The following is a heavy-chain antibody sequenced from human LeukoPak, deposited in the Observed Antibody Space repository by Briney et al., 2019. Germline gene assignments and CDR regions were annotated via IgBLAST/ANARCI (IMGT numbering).Heavy chain of an antibody. J-gene: IGHJ4*02. CDR3: ARGEHSSFDY. CDR1: GFTFGIYW. Sequence: GGSLRLSCAASGFTFGIYWMNWVRQAPGKGLEWVPNIKEDGSEKNYVDSVKGRFTISRDNAKNSLYLQMNSLRAEDTAVYYCARGEHSSFDYWGQGTLVTVSS. CDR2: IKEDGSEK. D-gene: IGHD6-6*01. V-gene: IGHV3-7*01.